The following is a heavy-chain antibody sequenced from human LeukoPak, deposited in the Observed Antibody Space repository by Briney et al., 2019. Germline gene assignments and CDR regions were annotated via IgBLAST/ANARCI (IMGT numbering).Heavy chain of an antibody. Sequence: GGSLRLSCAASGFTFSSYEMNWVRQAPGKGLEWVSYISSSGSTIYYADSVKGRFTISRDNAKNSLYLQVNSLRAEDTAVYYCARINYDILTGYYKGWFDPWGQGTLVTVSS. CDR3: ARINYDILTGYYKGWFDP. CDR2: ISSSGSTI. CDR1: GFTFSSYE. D-gene: IGHD3-9*01. V-gene: IGHV3-48*03. J-gene: IGHJ5*02.